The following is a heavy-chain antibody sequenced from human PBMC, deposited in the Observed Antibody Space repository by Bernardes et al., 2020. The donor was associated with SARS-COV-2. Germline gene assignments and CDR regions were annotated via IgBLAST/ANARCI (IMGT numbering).Heavy chain of an antibody. Sequence: TLYLTCAFYGGSFSGYYWSCIRQPPGKGLEWIGEINHSGSTNYNPSLKSRVTISVDTSKNQFSLKLSSVTAADTAVYYCARGRYSSSWYGRRNWFDPWGQGTLVTVSS. CDR1: GGSFSGYY. CDR3: ARGRYSSSWYGRRNWFDP. V-gene: IGHV4-34*01. D-gene: IGHD6-13*01. CDR2: INHSGST. J-gene: IGHJ5*02.